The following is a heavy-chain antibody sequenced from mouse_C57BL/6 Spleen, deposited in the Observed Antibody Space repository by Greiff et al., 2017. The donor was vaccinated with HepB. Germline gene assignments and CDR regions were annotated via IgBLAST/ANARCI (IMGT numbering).Heavy chain of an antibody. J-gene: IGHJ4*01. CDR1: GYTFTSYW. CDR3: AREGYYSNPTGAMDY. V-gene: IGHV1-53*01. CDR2: INPSNGGT. D-gene: IGHD2-5*01. Sequence: QVQLQQPGTELVKPGASVKLSCKASGYTFTSYWMHWVKQRPGQGLEWIGNINPSNGGTNYNEKFKSKAKLTVDKSSSTAYMQLSSLTSEDSAVYYFAREGYYSNPTGAMDYWGQGTSVTVAS.